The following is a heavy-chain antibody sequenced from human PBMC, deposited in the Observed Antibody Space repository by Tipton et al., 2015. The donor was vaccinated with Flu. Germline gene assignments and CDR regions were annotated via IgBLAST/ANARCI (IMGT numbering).Heavy chain of an antibody. D-gene: IGHD6-13*01. J-gene: IGHJ4*02. CDR2: ISQTGDRR. CDR3: AKDRSPEGIWDFDY. V-gene: IGHV3-23*01. Sequence: SLRLSCVASGFTFSTYTFNWVRKAPGKGLEWVADISQTGDRRLYADSVKGRFTISRDNSRKTLYLQMDSLKVEDTALYYCAKDRSPEGIWDFDYWGQGIRVTVSS. CDR1: GFTFSTYT.